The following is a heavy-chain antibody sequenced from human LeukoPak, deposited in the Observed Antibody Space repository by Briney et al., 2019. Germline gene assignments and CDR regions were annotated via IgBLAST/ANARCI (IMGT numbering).Heavy chain of an antibody. D-gene: IGHD3-16*02. CDR2: INHSGNT. Sequence: SETLSLTCAVYGGSFSGYYWSWTRQPPEKGLEWIGEINHSGNTNYNPSLKSRATISVDTFKNQFSLNLNSVTAADTAVYYCARAVRLPLGDLSLYNYWGQGTLVTVSS. V-gene: IGHV4-34*01. CDR1: GGSFSGYY. J-gene: IGHJ4*02. CDR3: ARAVRLPLGDLSLYNY.